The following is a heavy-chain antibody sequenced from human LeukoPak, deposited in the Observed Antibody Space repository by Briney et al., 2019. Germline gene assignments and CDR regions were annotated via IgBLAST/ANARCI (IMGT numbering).Heavy chain of an antibody. V-gene: IGHV4-39*07. D-gene: IGHD6-19*01. CDR1: GGSISSSNFY. CDR2: IYYSGST. Sequence: SETLSLTCTVSGGSISSSNFYWGWIRQPPGNGLEWIGSIYYSGSTYYNPSLKSRVTISVDTSKNQFSLKLSSVTAADTAVYYCARTPIAVAGTEWFDPWGQGTLVTVSS. CDR3: ARTPIAVAGTEWFDP. J-gene: IGHJ5*02.